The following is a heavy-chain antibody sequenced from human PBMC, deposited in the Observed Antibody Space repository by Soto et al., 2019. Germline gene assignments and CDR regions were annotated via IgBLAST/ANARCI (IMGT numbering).Heavy chain of an antibody. J-gene: IGHJ4*02. D-gene: IGHD5-12*01. CDR3: AKGGDGYNLIPYYFDY. V-gene: IGHV4-34*01. CDR1: GGSFSGYY. Sequence: PSETLSLTCAVYGGSFSGYYLSWIRQPPGKGLEWIGEINHSGSTNYNPSLKSRVTISVDTSKNQFSLKLSSVTAADTAVYYCAKGGDGYNLIPYYFDYWGQGTLVTVSS. CDR2: INHSGST.